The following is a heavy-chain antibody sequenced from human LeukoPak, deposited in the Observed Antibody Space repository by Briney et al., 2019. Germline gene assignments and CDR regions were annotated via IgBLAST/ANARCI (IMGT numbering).Heavy chain of an antibody. CDR3: ATSCIAVAAKNLDY. V-gene: IGHV1-69*05. CDR2: IIPIFGTA. D-gene: IGHD6-19*01. CDR1: GGTFSSYA. J-gene: IGHJ4*02. Sequence: SVKVSCKASGGTFSSYAISWVRQAPGQGLEWMGGIIPIFGTANYAQKFQGRVTITTDESTSTAYMELSSLRSEDTAVYYCATSCIAVAAKNLDYWGQGTLVTVSS.